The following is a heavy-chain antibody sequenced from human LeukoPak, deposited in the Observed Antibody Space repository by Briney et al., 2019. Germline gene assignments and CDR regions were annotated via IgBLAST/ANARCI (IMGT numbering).Heavy chain of an antibody. Sequence: ASVKVSCKASGYXFIDYYMYWVRQAPGQGLEWMGWINPNSGDTKYAQKFQGRVTMTRDTSISTAYMELSKLRSDDTAVYYCARGFYGDYYYYGMDVWGRGTTVTVSS. D-gene: IGHD4-17*01. CDR3: ARGFYGDYYYYGMDV. V-gene: IGHV1-2*02. J-gene: IGHJ6*02. CDR2: INPNSGDT. CDR1: GYXFIDYY.